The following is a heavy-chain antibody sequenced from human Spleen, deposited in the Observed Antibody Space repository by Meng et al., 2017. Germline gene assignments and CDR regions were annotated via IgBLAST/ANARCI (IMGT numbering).Heavy chain of an antibody. CDR2: IDPSGGST. CDR3: AQWELHQGWNYFDY. J-gene: IGHJ4*02. Sequence: QVQLVQSGAEVKKPGASVKVSCTASGYTFTKYYMHWVRLAPGQGLEWMGLIDPSGGSTNYAQNFQGRLTMTRDTSTSTVFMELGSLRAEDTAVYYCAQWELHQGWNYFDYWGQGTLVTVSS. V-gene: IGHV1-46*01. CDR1: GYTFTKYY. D-gene: IGHD1-26*01.